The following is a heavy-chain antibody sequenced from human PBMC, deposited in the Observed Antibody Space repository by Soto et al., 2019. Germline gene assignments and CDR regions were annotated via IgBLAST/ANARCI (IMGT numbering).Heavy chain of an antibody. V-gene: IGHV3-30*18. CDR1: GFTFSSYG. CDR3: AKDRGSGWYSALDY. Sequence: QVQLVESGGGVVQPGRSLRLSCAASGFTFSSYGMHWVRQAPGKGLEWVAVISYDGSNKYYADSVKGRFTISRDNSKNTLYLQMNSLRAEDTAVYYCAKDRGSGWYSALDYWGQGTLVTVSS. CDR2: ISYDGSNK. J-gene: IGHJ4*02. D-gene: IGHD6-19*01.